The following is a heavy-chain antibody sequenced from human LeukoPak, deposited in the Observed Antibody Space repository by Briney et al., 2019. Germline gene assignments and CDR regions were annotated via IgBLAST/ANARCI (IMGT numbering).Heavy chain of an antibody. Sequence: ASLKISCKASGYTFTTSGVSWVRHAPGQGLEWMGWISAYNGNTNNAQKLQGRVTMTTDTSTSTAYMELRSLRSDDTAVYYCARDAGGHYFDYWGQGTLVTVSS. J-gene: IGHJ4*02. CDR2: ISAYNGNT. D-gene: IGHD6-25*01. CDR3: ARDAGGHYFDY. V-gene: IGHV1-18*01. CDR1: GYTFTTSG.